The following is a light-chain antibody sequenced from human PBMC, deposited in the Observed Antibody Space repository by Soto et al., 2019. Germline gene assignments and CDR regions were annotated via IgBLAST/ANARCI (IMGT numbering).Light chain of an antibody. CDR2: RNN. V-gene: IGLV1-47*01. Sequence: QSVLTQPPSASGTPGQRVTISCSGSSSNIGSNYVYWYQQFPGTAPKLLIYRNNQRPSGVPDRFSGSKSGTLASLAISGLRSEDEADYYCAAWDDSLSAYVVFGGGTKLTVL. CDR3: AAWDDSLSAYVV. CDR1: SSNIGSNY. J-gene: IGLJ2*01.